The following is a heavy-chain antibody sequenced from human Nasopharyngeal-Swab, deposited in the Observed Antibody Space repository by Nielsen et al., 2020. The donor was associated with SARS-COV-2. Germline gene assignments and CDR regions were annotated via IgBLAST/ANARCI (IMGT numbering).Heavy chain of an antibody. CDR3: ARDNRYYDSSGYYWFDGMDV. CDR2: IIPIFGTA. V-gene: IGHV1-69*13. D-gene: IGHD3-22*01. J-gene: IGHJ6*02. Sequence: SVKVSCKASGGTFSSYAISWVRQAPGQGLEWMGGIIPIFGTANYAQKFQGRVTITADESTSTVYMELSSLRSEDTAVYYCARDNRYYDSSGYYWFDGMDVWGQGTTVTVSS. CDR1: GGTFSSYA.